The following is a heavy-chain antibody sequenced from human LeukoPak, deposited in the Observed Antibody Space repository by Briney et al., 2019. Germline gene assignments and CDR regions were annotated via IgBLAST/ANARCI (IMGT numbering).Heavy chain of an antibody. CDR1: GFTFSSYA. D-gene: IGHD3-9*01. J-gene: IGHJ4*02. V-gene: IGHV3-23*01. Sequence: GGSLRLSCAASGFTFSSYAMSCVRQAPGKGLEWVSAISGSGGSTYYADSVKGRFTISRDNSKNTVYLQMNSLRAEDTAVYYYASYDILTGYSRHPLKRWGQGTLLTVSS. CDR2: ISGSGGST. CDR3: ASYDILTGYSRHPLKR.